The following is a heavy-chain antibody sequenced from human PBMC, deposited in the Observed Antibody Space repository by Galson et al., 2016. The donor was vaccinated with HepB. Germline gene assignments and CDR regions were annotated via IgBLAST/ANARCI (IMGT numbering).Heavy chain of an antibody. CDR1: GYTFTDYYF. Sequence: SVKVSCKASGYTFTDYYFMYWVRQAPGQGLEWIGRINPNTGDTNYAQKFQGRVTMTRDTSISTAYMDLTRLTDEDTAVYYCARDKGEAGGQHYFYMGAWGKGTTVTVSS. CDR3: ARDKGEAGGQHYFYMGA. V-gene: IGHV1-2*06. J-gene: IGHJ6*03. CDR2: INPNTGDT. D-gene: IGHD2-8*02.